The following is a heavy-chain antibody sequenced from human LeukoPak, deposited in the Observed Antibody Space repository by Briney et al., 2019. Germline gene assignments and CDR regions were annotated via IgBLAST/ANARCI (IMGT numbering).Heavy chain of an antibody. CDR2: ISYDGSNK. V-gene: IGHV3-30-3*01. D-gene: IGHD6-19*01. CDR3: ARDRSLGQWLPKGFFGVDY. J-gene: IGHJ4*02. CDR1: GITFRRYA. Sequence: GRSLRVSSADPGITFRRYAMHRVRQAPGKGLGRVALISYDGSNKYYVVSGMGRFTISRDNSKNTLYLQMNSLRAEDTAVCYCARDRSLGQWLPKGFFGVDYWGQGTRVTVSS.